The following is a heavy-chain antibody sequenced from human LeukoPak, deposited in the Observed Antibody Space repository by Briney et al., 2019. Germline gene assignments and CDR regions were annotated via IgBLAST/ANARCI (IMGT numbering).Heavy chain of an antibody. CDR1: GFTFSSYW. V-gene: IGHV3-7*01. D-gene: IGHD3-10*01. Sequence: GGSLRLSCAASGFTFSSYWMSWVRQAPGKGLEWVANIKQDGSEKYYVDSVKGRFTISRDNAKNSLYLQMNSLRAEDTAVYHCARGSYYGSGSYYYYYYYYMDVWGKGTTVTVSS. J-gene: IGHJ6*03. CDR2: IKQDGSEK. CDR3: ARGSYYGSGSYYYYYYYYMDV.